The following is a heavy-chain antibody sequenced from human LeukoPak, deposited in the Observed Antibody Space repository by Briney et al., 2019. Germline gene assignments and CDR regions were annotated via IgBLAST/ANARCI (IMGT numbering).Heavy chain of an antibody. Sequence: ASVKVSCKASGYTFTSYYMHWVRQAPGQGLEWMGIINPSGGSTSYAQKFQGRVTMTRDTSTSTVYMELSSLRSEDTAVYYCARVGFGELFQAVFDYWGQGTLVTVSS. D-gene: IGHD3-10*01. CDR2: INPSGGST. CDR1: GYTFTSYY. CDR3: ARVGFGELFQAVFDY. V-gene: IGHV1-46*01. J-gene: IGHJ4*02.